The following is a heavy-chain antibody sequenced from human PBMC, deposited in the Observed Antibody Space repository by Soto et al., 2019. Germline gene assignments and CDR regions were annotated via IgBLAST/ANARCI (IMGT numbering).Heavy chain of an antibody. V-gene: IGHV3-73*01. CDR3: TRHEAWLLGYYYYMDV. Sequence: EVQLVESGGGLVQPGGSLKLSCAASGFTFSGSAMHWVRQASGKGLEWVGRIRSKANSYATAYAASVKGRFTISRDDSKNTAYLQMNSLKAEDTAVYYCTRHEAWLLGYYYYMDVWGKGTTVTVSS. J-gene: IGHJ6*03. CDR1: GFTFSGSA. CDR2: IRSKANSYAT. D-gene: IGHD5-12*01.